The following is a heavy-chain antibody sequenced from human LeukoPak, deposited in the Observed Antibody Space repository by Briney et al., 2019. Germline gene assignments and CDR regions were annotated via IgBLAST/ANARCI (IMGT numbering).Heavy chain of an antibody. CDR3: ARVLYYDFWSGLNWFDP. V-gene: IGHV4-39*07. CDR1: CGSIRSSSYY. CDR2: IYYSGST. J-gene: IGHJ5*02. D-gene: IGHD3-3*01. Sequence: PSETLSLTCTVSCGSIRSSSYYWVCIRHPPGEALEWSGSIYYSGSTYYNPSLKSRVTISVDTSKNQFSLKLSSVTAADTAVYYCARVLYYDFWSGLNWFDPWGQGTLVTVSS.